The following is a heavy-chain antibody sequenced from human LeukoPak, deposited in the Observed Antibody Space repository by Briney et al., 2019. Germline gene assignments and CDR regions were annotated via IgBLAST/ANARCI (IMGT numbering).Heavy chain of an antibody. CDR1: GYIFTDYY. CDR3: ASNYGSGSYGYFDL. J-gene: IGHJ2*01. D-gene: IGHD3-10*01. CDR2: INPNSGGT. Sequence: ASVKVSCKASGYIFTDYYMHWVRQAPGQELGWMGRINPNSGGTNYAQKFQGRVTMTTNTSISTAYMELSSLRSDDTAVYYCASNYGSGSYGYFDLWGRGTLVTVSS. V-gene: IGHV1/OR15-1*04.